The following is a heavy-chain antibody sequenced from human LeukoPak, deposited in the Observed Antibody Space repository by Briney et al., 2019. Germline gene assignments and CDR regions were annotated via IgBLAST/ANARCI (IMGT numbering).Heavy chain of an antibody. CDR2: IYYSGST. V-gene: IGHV4-39*01. J-gene: IGHJ5*02. CDR1: GGSISTSSYS. Sequence: PSETLSLTCTVSGGSISTSSYSWGWIRQPPGKGLEWIGTIYYSGSTYYNASLKSRVTISVDTSKNQFSLKVSSVTAADTAVYYCARHGAYCTGGSCTRFDPWGQGTLVTVSS. D-gene: IGHD2-15*01. CDR3: ARHGAYCTGGSCTRFDP.